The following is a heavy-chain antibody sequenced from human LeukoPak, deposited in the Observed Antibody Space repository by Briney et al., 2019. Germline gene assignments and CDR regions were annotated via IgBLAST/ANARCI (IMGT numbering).Heavy chain of an antibody. D-gene: IGHD1-14*01. CDR3: VRGTSHPV. CDR2: ILSDSATTI. V-gene: IGHV3-48*04. Sequence: GGSLRLSCATSGFTFSSYTMNWVRQAPGRGPEWISSILSDSATTIHYADSVKGRFTISRDNAKNSLYLQMNSLRVEDTAVYYCVRGTSHPVWGQGTTVTVSS. J-gene: IGHJ3*01. CDR1: GFTFSSYT.